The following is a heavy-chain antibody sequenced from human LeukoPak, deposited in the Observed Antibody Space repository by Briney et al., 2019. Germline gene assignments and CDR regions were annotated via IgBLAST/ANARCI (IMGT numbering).Heavy chain of an antibody. CDR1: GFTFSSYG. CDR3: ARASAGGGYNSY. V-gene: IGHV3-21*01. Sequence: GGSLRLSCAASGFTFSSYGMHWVRQAPGKGLEWVSSISSSSSYIYYADSVKGRFTISRDNAKNSLYLQMNSLRAEDTAVYYCARASAGGGYNSYWGQGTLVTVSS. J-gene: IGHJ4*02. CDR2: ISSSSSYI. D-gene: IGHD5-24*01.